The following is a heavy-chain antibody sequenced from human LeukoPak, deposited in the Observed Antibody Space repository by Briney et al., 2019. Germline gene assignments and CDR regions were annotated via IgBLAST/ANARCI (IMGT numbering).Heavy chain of an antibody. V-gene: IGHV3-9*01. Sequence: PGRSLRLSCAASGFTFDDYAMHWVRQAPGKGLEWVSGISWNSGSIGYADSVKGRFTISRDNAKNSLYLQMNSLRAEDTAVYYCARWDVFSGSYYFDYWGQGTLVTVSS. D-gene: IGHD1-26*01. J-gene: IGHJ4*02. CDR3: ARWDVFSGSYYFDY. CDR2: ISWNSGSI. CDR1: GFTFDDYA.